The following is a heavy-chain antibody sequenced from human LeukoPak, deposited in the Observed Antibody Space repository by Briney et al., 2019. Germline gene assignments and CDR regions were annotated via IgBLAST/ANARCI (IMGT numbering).Heavy chain of an antibody. CDR3: AREAYDYVWGSYPFDY. Sequence: GGSLRLSCAASGFTFSSYAMHWARQAPGKGLEWVAVISYDGSNKYYADSVKGRFTISRDNSKNTLYLQMNSLRAEDTAVYYCAREAYDYVWGSYPFDYWGQGTLVTVSS. V-gene: IGHV3-30*04. CDR1: GFTFSSYA. CDR2: ISYDGSNK. D-gene: IGHD3-16*02. J-gene: IGHJ4*02.